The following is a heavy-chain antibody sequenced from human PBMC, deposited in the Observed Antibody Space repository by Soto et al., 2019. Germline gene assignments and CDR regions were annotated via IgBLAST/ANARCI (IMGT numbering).Heavy chain of an antibody. CDR1: GFTFSSYS. CDR3: ASPDIVVVPAGIRFDP. V-gene: IGHV3-21*01. D-gene: IGHD2-2*01. J-gene: IGHJ5*02. Sequence: PGGSLRLSCAASGFTFSSYSMNWVRQAPGKGLEWVSSISSSSSYIYYADSVKGRFTISRDNAKNSLYLQMNSLRAEDTAVYYCASPDIVVVPAGIRFDPWGQGTLVTAPQ. CDR2: ISSSSSYI.